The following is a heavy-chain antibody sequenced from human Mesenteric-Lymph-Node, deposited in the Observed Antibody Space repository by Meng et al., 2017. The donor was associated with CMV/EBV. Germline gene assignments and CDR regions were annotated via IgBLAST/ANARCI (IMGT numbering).Heavy chain of an antibody. Sequence: ASVKVSCKASGYTFTGYYMHWVRQAPGQGLEWMGWINPNSGGTNYAQKFQGRVTMTRDTSISTAYMELRSLRSDDTAVYYCARVGAYCTAVSCNDYWGQGTLVTVSS. J-gene: IGHJ4*02. CDR2: INPNSGGT. CDR3: ARVGAYCTAVSCNDY. CDR1: GYTFTGYY. D-gene: IGHD2-8*02. V-gene: IGHV1-2*02.